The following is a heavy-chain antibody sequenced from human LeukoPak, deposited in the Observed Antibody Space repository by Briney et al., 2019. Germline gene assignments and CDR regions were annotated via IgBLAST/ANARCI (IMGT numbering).Heavy chain of an antibody. CDR3: ARQGHDTLDY. D-gene: IGHD5-12*01. V-gene: IGHV5-51*01. Sequence: GASPKTSCNSSGYSFSSYWNGRVRQMPRERPEWRGIIYSGNSDTRYSPSFQGQVTISADKSISAAYLQWSSLQASDIAMYYCARQGHDTLDYWGQGTLVTVSS. J-gene: IGHJ4*02. CDR2: IYSGNSDT. CDR1: GYSFSSYW.